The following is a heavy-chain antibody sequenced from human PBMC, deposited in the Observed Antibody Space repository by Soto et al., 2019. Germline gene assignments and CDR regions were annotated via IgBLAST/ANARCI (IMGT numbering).Heavy chain of an antibody. CDR3: ARGEQYSGRIFHY. CDR1: RDSVPRNHEG. CDR2: TYYRSKLYY. V-gene: IGHV6-1*01. D-gene: IGHD1-26*01. Sequence: SQTLALPYGIPRDSVPRNHEGWSRVRQSRSRGLEWLGRTYYRSKLYYEYAVSVRGRITINPDTSKNQYSLQLNSVTPEDTAVYFCARGEQYSGRIFHYWAPGTLLTVSS. J-gene: IGHJ4*01.